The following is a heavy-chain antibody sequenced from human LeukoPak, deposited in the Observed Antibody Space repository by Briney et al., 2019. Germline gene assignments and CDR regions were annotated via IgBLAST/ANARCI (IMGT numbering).Heavy chain of an antibody. CDR1: GGSFSGYY. CDR2: INHSGST. J-gene: IGHJ4*02. CDR3: ARARDFDY. V-gene: IGHV4-34*01. Sequence: SETLSLTCAVYGGSFSGYYWSWIRQPPGKGLEWIGEINHSGSTNYNPSLKSRVTISADTSKNQFSLKLSSVTAADTAVYYCARARDFDYWGQGTLVTVPS.